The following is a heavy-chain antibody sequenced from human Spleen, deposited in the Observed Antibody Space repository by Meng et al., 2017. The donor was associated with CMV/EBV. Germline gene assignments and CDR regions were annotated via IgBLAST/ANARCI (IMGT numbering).Heavy chain of an antibody. CDR3: ARGGLIVGATLQRLNWFDP. J-gene: IGHJ5*02. V-gene: IGHV1-2*02. CDR2: INPNSGGT. Sequence: GESLKISCKASGYTFTGYYMHWVRQAPGQGLEWMGWINPNSGGTNYAQKFQGRVTMTRDTSISTAYMELSRLRSDDTAVYYCARGGLIVGATLQRLNWFDPWGQGTLVTVSS. D-gene: IGHD1-26*01. CDR1: GYTFTGYY.